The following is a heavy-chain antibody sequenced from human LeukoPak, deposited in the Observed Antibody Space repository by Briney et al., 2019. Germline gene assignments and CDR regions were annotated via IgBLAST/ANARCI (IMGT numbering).Heavy chain of an antibody. Sequence: ASVKVSCKASGYTFTSYDINWVRQATGQGLEWIGWMNPNSGNTGYAQKFQGRVTMNRNTSISTAYMELSSLRSEDTAVYYCARGSGGSYYFDYWGQGTLVTVSS. V-gene: IGHV1-8*01. CDR1: GYTFTSYD. CDR3: ARGSGGSYYFDY. CDR2: MNPNSGNT. J-gene: IGHJ4*02. D-gene: IGHD1-26*01.